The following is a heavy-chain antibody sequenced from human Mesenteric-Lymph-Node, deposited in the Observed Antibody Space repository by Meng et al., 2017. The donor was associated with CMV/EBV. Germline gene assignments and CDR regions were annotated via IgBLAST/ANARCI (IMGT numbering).Heavy chain of an antibody. CDR3: ARGHPTRYNWNHGENDY. CDR1: GYTFTDFY. J-gene: IGHJ4*02. CDR2: INPNSGDT. D-gene: IGHD1-14*01. Sequence: ASVKVSCKASGYTFTDFYIHWVRQAPGQGLEWMGWINPNSGDTNYAQKSQGRVTMTRDTSISTAYMELSSLRSDDTAVYYCARGHPTRYNWNHGENDYWGQGTLVTVSS. V-gene: IGHV1-2*02.